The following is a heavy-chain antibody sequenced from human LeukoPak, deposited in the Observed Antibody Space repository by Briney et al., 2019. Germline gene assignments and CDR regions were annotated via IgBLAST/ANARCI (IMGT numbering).Heavy chain of an antibody. J-gene: IGHJ4*02. CDR1: GGSISSSSYY. D-gene: IGHD7-27*01. CDR2: IYYSGST. CDR3: ASVSQLTGTFDY. V-gene: IGHV4-39*01. Sequence: SETLSLTCTVSGGSISSSSYYWGWIRQPPGKGLEWIGSIYYSGSTYYNPSLKSRVTISVDTSKNQFSLKLSSVTAADTAMYYCASVSQLTGTFDYWGQGTLVTVSS.